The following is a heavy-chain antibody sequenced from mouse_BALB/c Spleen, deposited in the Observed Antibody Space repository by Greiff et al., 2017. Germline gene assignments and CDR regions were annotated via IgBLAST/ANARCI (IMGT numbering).Heavy chain of an antibody. CDR2: INPNNGGT. V-gene: IGHV1-18*01. J-gene: IGHJ3*01. Sequence: VQLKESGPELVKPGASVKIPCKASGYTFTDYNMDWVKQSHGKSLEWIGDINPNNGGTIYNQKFKGKATLTVDKSSSTAYMELRSLTSEDTAVYYGAREGSYGNYEVGFAYGGQGTLVTVSA. CDR3: AREGSYGNYEVGFAY. D-gene: IGHD2-1*01. CDR1: GYTFTDYN.